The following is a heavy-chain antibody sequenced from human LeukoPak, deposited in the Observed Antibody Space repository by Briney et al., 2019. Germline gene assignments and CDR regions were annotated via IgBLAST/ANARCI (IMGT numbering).Heavy chain of an antibody. D-gene: IGHD4-23*01. J-gene: IGHJ4*02. V-gene: IGHV4-34*01. CDR2: INHSGST. CDR3: ALQTDYGGNEY. CDR1: GGSFSGYY. Sequence: SETLSLTCAVYGGSFSGYYWSWIRQPPGKGLEWIGEINHSGSTNYNPSLKSRVTISVDTSKNQFFLKLSSVTAADTAVYYCALQTDYGGNEYWGQGTLVTVSS.